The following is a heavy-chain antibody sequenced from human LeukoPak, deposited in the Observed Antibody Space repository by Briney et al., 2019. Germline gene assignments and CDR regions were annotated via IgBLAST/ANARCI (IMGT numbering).Heavy chain of an antibody. J-gene: IGHJ6*02. CDR3: ARVLESSSSWYSYYYYYGMDV. CDR2: TNPNSGNT. D-gene: IGHD6-13*01. Sequence: ASVTVSCKASGYTFTSYDINWVRQATGQGLEWMGWTNPNSGNTGYAQKFQGRVTMTRNTSISTAYMELSSLRSEDTAVYYCARVLESSSSWYSYYYYYGMDVWGQGTTVTVSS. V-gene: IGHV1-8*01. CDR1: GYTFTSYD.